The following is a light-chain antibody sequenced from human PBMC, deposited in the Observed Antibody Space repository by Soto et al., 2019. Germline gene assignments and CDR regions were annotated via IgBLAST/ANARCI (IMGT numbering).Light chain of an antibody. Sequence: EIVMTQSPATLSVSPGERATLSCRASQSVNSNYLAWYQQKPGQAPRLLIYGISKRATDIPDRFSGSGSGTEGTLTISSLQPEDFATYYCQQHGQWPITFGQGTRREIK. CDR1: QSVNSNY. J-gene: IGKJ5*01. CDR3: QQHGQWPIT. CDR2: GIS. V-gene: IGKV3-20*01.